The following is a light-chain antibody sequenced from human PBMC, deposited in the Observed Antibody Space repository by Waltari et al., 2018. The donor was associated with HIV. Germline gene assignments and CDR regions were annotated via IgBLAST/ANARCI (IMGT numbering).Light chain of an antibody. CDR3: GTWDSSLRVYV. CDR2: DNH. V-gene: IGLV1-51*01. Sequence: QSVLPQPPSVSSAPGQKVTIPCPGRNPNIGIELASWYQQLPGTAPKLLISDNHERPSGIPNRFSGSKSGTSATLDITGLQTGDEADYYCGTWDSSLRVYVFGTGTKVTVL. J-gene: IGLJ1*01. CDR1: NPNIGIEL.